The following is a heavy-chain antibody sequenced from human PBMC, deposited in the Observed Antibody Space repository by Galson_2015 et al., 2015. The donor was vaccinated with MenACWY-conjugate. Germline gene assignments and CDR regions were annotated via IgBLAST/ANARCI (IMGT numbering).Heavy chain of an antibody. CDR3: AKVIYGARYYFEH. CDR1: GFDFDDYA. J-gene: IGHJ4*02. D-gene: IGHD3/OR15-3a*01. CDR2: VGRGGGST. Sequence: SLRLSCAASGFDFDDYAMSWVRQAPGKGLQWVAGVGRGGGSTYYTDPVRGRLTISRDNSKNTLDLQMDSLRVEDTAVYYCAKVIYGARYYFEHWGQGSLVIVTS. V-gene: IGHV3-23*01.